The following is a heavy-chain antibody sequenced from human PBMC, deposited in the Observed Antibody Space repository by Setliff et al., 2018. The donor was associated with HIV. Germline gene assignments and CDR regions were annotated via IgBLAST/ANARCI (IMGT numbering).Heavy chain of an antibody. V-gene: IGHV4-59*11. Sequence: SETLSLTCNVSGVSISSHYWSWIRQPPGKGLEWIGTLYHAGSTSYNSSLKSRVTISGDTSKNLFSLKVTSVTAADTAVYYCARPVSKYFYGMDVWGLGTRSPSP. J-gene: IGHJ6*02. CDR2: LYHAGST. CDR3: ARPVSKYFYGMDV. CDR1: GVSISSHY.